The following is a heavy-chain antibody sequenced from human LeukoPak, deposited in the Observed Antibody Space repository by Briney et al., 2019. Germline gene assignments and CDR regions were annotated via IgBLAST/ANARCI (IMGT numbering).Heavy chain of an antibody. D-gene: IGHD1-26*01. CDR2: IYSGGSS. Sequence: GGSLRLSCAASGFTVTSNYMSWVRQAPGKGLEWGSVIYSGGSSYYADSVKGRFTISRDNSKNTLYLQMNSLRAEDTAVYYCARNSGSYPYYFDYWGQGTLVTVSS. V-gene: IGHV3-66*02. CDR1: GFTVTSNY. J-gene: IGHJ4*02. CDR3: ARNSGSYPYYFDY.